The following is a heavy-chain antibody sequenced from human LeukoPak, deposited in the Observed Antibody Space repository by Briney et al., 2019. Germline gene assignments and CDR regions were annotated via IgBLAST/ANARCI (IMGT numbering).Heavy chain of an antibody. V-gene: IGHV4-4*07. Sequence: SETLSLTCTVSGGSISSYYWSWIRQPAGKGLEWIGRIYTSGSTNYNPSLKSRVIMSVDTSKNQFSLKLSSVTAADTAVYYCARDGYYYDTSGYYYFDYWGQGTLVTVSS. J-gene: IGHJ4*02. CDR3: ARDGYYYDTSGYYYFDY. D-gene: IGHD3-22*01. CDR1: GGSISSYY. CDR2: IYTSGST.